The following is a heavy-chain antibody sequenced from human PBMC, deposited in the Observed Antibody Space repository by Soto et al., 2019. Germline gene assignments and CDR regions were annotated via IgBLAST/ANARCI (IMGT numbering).Heavy chain of an antibody. CDR3: AEGGRGEYVGGRSRWLDACDI. CDR1: GLTFPHYA. D-gene: IGHD3-16*01. CDR2: VSGRGAKT. Sequence: EVQLLESGGGFIQPGGSLRLSCAASGLTFPHYAMSWVRQAPGKGLEWVSTVSGRGAKTNYADSVKGRLTVSRDNCESSWYMQMNRLRAEDTAVYYCAEGGRGEYVGGRSRWLDACDIWGQGTVVSVS. V-gene: IGHV3-23*01. J-gene: IGHJ3*02.